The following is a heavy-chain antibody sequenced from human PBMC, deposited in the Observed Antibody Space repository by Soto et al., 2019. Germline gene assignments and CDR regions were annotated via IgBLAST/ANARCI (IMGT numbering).Heavy chain of an antibody. D-gene: IGHD3-10*01. CDR3: AKDHRVRGVRPYYKDAFDI. Sequence: GGSLRLSCAASGFTFSSYAMSWVRQAPGKGLEWVSAISGSGGSTYYADSVKGRFTISRDNSKNTLYLQMNSLRAEDTAVYYCAKDHRVRGVRPYYKDAFDIWGQGTMVTVSS. V-gene: IGHV3-23*01. CDR1: GFTFSSYA. J-gene: IGHJ3*02. CDR2: ISGSGGST.